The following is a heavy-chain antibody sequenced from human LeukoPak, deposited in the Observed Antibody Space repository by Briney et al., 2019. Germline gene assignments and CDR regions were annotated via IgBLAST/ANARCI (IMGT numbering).Heavy chain of an antibody. D-gene: IGHD3-3*02. Sequence: KTSETLSLTCSVSGGSISSDYWSWVRQPPGKGLDWIGYMFYTGSTNYNPSLKSRVTISVDRSKNQFSLKLSSVTAADTAVYYCARVSIVYGMDVWGQGTTVTVSS. V-gene: IGHV4-59*01. CDR1: GGSISSDY. CDR2: MFYTGST. J-gene: IGHJ6*02. CDR3: ARVSIVYGMDV.